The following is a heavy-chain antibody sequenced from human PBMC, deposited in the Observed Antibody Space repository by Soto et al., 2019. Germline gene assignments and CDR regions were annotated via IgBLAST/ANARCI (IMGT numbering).Heavy chain of an antibody. Sequence: GGSLRLSCIGSGFTVGEYAMSWVRQAPGKGLERVGFIKSKGYGGTTEYAASVKGRFTISRDDSKSIAYLQMNSLKTEDTAVYYCTIKTGYSSSWYPYYFDHWGQGALVTVSS. CDR1: GFTVGEYA. D-gene: IGHD6-13*01. V-gene: IGHV3-49*04. J-gene: IGHJ4*02. CDR3: TIKTGYSSSWYPYYFDH. CDR2: IKSKGYGGTT.